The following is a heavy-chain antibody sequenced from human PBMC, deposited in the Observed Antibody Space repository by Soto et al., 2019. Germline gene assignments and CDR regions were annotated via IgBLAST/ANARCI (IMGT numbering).Heavy chain of an antibody. CDR2: IYTSRST. D-gene: IGHD7-27*01. J-gene: IGHJ6*02. CDR3: ERAGDGPYYNGMDV. Sequence: QVQLQESGPGLVKPSETLSLTCTVSGGSISSYYWSWIRQPAGEGLEWIGRIYTSRSTNYNPSLRSRVTMSVDTCQNQCPLKLRSVTAADTAVYYCERAGDGPYYNGMDVWGQGTTVTVSS. CDR1: GGSISSYY. V-gene: IGHV4-4*07.